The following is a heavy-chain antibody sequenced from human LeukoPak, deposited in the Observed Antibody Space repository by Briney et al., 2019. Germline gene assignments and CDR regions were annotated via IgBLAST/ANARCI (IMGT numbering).Heavy chain of an antibody. D-gene: IGHD6-19*01. J-gene: IGHJ4*02. CDR1: GFTFSSYS. CDR3: ARDSGSGWIDY. CDR2: ISSSSSYI. Sequence: PGGSLRLSCAASGFTFSSYSMNWVRQAPGKGLEWVSSISSSSSYIYYADSVKGRSTISRDNAKNSLYLQMNSLRAEDTAVYYCARDSGSGWIDYWGQGTLVTVSS. V-gene: IGHV3-21*01.